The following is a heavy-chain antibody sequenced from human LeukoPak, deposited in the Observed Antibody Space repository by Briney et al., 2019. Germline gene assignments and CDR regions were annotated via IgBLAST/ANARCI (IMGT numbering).Heavy chain of an antibody. V-gene: IGHV3-30*02. J-gene: IGHJ4*02. Sequence: GGSLTLSCAASGFSSRDHAMNWVRQAPGKGLEWVAFIRYDGSNKYYADSVKGRFTISRDNSKNTLYLQMNSLRAEDTAVYYCAKDHPMVRGVIDYWGQGTLVTVSP. CDR3: AKDHPMVRGVIDY. CDR1: GFSSRDHA. CDR2: IRYDGSNK. D-gene: IGHD3-10*01.